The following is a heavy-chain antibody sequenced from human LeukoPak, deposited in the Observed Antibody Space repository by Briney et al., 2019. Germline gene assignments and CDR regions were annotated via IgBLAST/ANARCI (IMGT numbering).Heavy chain of an antibody. CDR1: GFTFSSYW. J-gene: IGHJ4*02. V-gene: IGHV3-7*01. D-gene: IGHD1-26*01. CDR2: IKQDGSEK. CDR3: YVGPTDY. Sequence: GGSLRLSCAASGFTFSSYWMSWVRQAPGKGLECVANIKQDGSEKNYLGSVKGRFTISRDNAKNSLYLQMNSLRAEDTAVYYCYVGPTDYWGQGNLVTVSS.